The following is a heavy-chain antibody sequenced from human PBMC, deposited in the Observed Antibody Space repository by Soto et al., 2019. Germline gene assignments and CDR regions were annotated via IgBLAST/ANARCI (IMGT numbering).Heavy chain of an antibody. Sequence: PGGSLRLSCAASGFTSNSYEMNWVRQAPGKGLEWVSYISSSDNTIYYADSVKGRFAISRDNAKNSLYLQMNSLRAEDTAVYYCARLTDYRNDYGMDVWGHGTSVTVSS. CDR1: GFTSNSYE. CDR3: ARLTDYRNDYGMDV. D-gene: IGHD4-4*01. V-gene: IGHV3-48*03. CDR2: ISSSDNTI. J-gene: IGHJ6*02.